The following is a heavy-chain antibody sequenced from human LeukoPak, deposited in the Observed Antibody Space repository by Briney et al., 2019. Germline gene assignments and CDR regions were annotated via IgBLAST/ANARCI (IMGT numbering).Heavy chain of an antibody. J-gene: IGHJ5*02. CDR1: GGTFSSYA. V-gene: IGHV1-69*13. CDR3: ARGATIFGVVGNWFDA. CDR2: IIPIFGTA. Sequence: GASVKVSCKASGGTFSSYAISWVRQAPGQGLEWMGGIIPIFGTANYAQKFQGRVTITADESTSTAYMELSSLRSEDTAVYYCARGATIFGVVGNWFDAWGQGTLVTVSS. D-gene: IGHD3-3*01.